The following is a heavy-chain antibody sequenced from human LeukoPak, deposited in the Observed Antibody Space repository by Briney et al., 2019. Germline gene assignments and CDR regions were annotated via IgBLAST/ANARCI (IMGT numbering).Heavy chain of an antibody. CDR3: AKDLIAAAGDAFDI. CDR1: GFTFDDYA. D-gene: IGHD6-13*01. V-gene: IGHV3-9*01. J-gene: IGHJ3*02. CDR2: ISWNSGSI. Sequence: GGSLRLSCAASGFTFDDYAMHWVRQAPGKGLEWVSGISWNSGSIVYADSVKGRFTISRDNAKNSLYLQMNSLRAGDTALYYCAKDLIAAAGDAFDIWGQGTMVTVSS.